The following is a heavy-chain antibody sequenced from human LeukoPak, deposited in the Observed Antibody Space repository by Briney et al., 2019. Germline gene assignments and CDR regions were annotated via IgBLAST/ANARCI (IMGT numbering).Heavy chain of an antibody. D-gene: IGHD3-22*01. J-gene: IGHJ4*02. V-gene: IGHV3-48*01. CDR3: ARDFHRRLSDSSGYYPY. CDR2: ISSSSRTI. Sequence: GGSLRLSCAASGFTFSSYSMNWVRQAPGKGLEWVSYISSSSRTINYADSVKGRFTISRDNAKNSLYLQMNSLRAEDTAVYYCARDFHRRLSDSSGYYPYWGQGTLVTVSS. CDR1: GFTFSSYS.